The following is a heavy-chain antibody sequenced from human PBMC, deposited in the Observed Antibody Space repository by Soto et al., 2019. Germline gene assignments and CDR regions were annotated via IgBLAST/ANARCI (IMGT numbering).Heavy chain of an antibody. J-gene: IGHJ4*02. CDR3: ARDFQYSSSSTYDY. CDR2: IIPIFGTV. Sequence: SVKVSCKASGGTFSSYAISWVRQAPGQGLEWMGGIIPIFGTVNYAQKFQGRVTITADESTSTAYMELSSLRSEDTAVYYCARDFQYSSSSTYDYWGQGTLVTVS. V-gene: IGHV1-69*13. D-gene: IGHD6-6*01. CDR1: GGTFSSYA.